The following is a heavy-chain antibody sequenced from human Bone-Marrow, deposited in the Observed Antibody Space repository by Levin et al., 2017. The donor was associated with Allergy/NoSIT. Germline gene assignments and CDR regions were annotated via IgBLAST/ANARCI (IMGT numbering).Heavy chain of an antibody. J-gene: IGHJ6*02. Sequence: GESLKISCKGSGYTFITYYIAWVGQMPGKGLEWVGIIYPGDSDTRYSPSFRGQVTISADKSISTAYLQWDSLKASDTATYYCARHYTLDVWGQGTTVTVSS. CDR3: ARHYTLDV. V-gene: IGHV5-51*01. CDR2: IYPGDSDT. CDR1: GYTFITYY.